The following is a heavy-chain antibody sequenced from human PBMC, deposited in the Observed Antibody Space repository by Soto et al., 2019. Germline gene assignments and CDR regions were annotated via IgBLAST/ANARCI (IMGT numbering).Heavy chain of an antibody. CDR3: AKGIVVVRGYYFNY. CDR2: ISCDGSNK. Sequence: PGGSLRLSCAASGFTFSSYGMHWVRQAPGKGLEWVAVISCDGSNKYYADSVKGRFTISRDNSKNTLYLRMNSLRADDTAVYYCAKGIVVVRGYYFNYWGQGTLVTVSS. J-gene: IGHJ4*02. V-gene: IGHV3-30*18. D-gene: IGHD3-22*01. CDR1: GFTFSSYG.